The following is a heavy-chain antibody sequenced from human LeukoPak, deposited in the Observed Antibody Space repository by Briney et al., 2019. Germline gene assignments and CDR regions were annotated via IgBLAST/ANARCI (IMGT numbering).Heavy chain of an antibody. Sequence: GGSLRLSCAASGFTFNSYEMNWVRQAPGMGLEWVSYISSSGSSISYADSVKGRFTISRDNAKNSLYLQMNSLRAEDTAVYYCARGGLPRTFDIWGQGTMVTVSS. CDR1: GFTFNSYE. CDR2: ISSSGSSI. J-gene: IGHJ3*02. V-gene: IGHV3-48*03. D-gene: IGHD6-25*01. CDR3: ARGGLPRTFDI.